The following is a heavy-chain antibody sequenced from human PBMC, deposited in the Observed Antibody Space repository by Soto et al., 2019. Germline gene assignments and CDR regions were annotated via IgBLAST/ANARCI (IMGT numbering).Heavy chain of an antibody. V-gene: IGHV1-8*01. CDR1: GYTFASYD. J-gene: IGHJ6*02. CDR3: ARSYGDYSLYYYYAVDI. D-gene: IGHD4-17*01. CDR2: MNPNSGNT. Sequence: QVQLVQSGAEVKKPGASVKVSCKASGYTFASYDINWVRQATGHGLEWMGWMNPNSGNTAYAQQFQGRVTMARXXSXSXAYMELSSLRSEDTAVYYCARSYGDYSLYYYYAVDIWGQGTTVTVSS.